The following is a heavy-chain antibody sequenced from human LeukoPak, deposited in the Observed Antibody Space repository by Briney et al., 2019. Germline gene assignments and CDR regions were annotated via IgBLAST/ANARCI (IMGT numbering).Heavy chain of an antibody. D-gene: IGHD3-22*01. J-gene: IGHJ4*02. CDR3: AKESESYDSSGSTLDY. V-gene: IGHV3-48*03. CDR1: GFTFSSYE. CDR2: ISSSGSTI. Sequence: PGGSLRLSCAASGFTFSSYETNWVRQAPGKGLEWVSYISSSGSTIYYADSVKGRFTISRDNAKNSLYLQMNSLRAEDTAMYYCAKESESYDSSGSTLDYWGQGTLVTVSS.